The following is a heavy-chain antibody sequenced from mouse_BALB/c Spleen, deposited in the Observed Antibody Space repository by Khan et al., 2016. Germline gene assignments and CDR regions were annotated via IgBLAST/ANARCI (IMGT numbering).Heavy chain of an antibody. Sequence: LVKTGTSVKISCKASGYSFTGYYMHWVKQSHGKSLEWIGYISCYNGATRYNQKFKGKATFTVDTSSSTAYMQFNSLTSEDSAVYNCARASRGTYYYAMDYWGQGTSVTVSS. CDR1: GYSFTGYY. D-gene: IGHD2-14*01. V-gene: IGHV1S34*01. CDR2: ISCYNGAT. J-gene: IGHJ4*01. CDR3: ARASRGTYYYAMDY.